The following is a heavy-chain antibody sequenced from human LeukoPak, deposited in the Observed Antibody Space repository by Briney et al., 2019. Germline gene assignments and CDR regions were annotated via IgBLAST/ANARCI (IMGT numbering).Heavy chain of an antibody. J-gene: IGHJ4*02. Sequence: SETLSLTCTVSGYSNSSGYYWGWIRQPPGKGLEWIGSGHHSGSTYYNASLTSRVTISLDTSKNQVSLKLRSVTVADTAVYYCASGSPAADYWGQGTLVTVSS. D-gene: IGHD6-25*01. CDR2: GHHSGST. V-gene: IGHV4-38-2*02. CDR3: ASGSPAADY. CDR1: GYSNSSGYY.